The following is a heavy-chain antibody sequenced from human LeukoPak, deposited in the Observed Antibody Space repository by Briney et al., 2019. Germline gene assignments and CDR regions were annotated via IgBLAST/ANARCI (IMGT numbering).Heavy chain of an antibody. Sequence: PGGSLRLSCVASGFTVSSKYMSWVRQAPGKGLEWVSVIYKGITTYYADSVKGRFTISRGNSKNTLYLQMNSLRVEDTAVYYCARGLDSSGGGYYFDYWGQGTLVTVSS. CDR1: GFTVSSKY. CDR2: IYKGITT. V-gene: IGHV3-53*01. D-gene: IGHD3-10*01. J-gene: IGHJ4*02. CDR3: ARGLDSSGGGYYFDY.